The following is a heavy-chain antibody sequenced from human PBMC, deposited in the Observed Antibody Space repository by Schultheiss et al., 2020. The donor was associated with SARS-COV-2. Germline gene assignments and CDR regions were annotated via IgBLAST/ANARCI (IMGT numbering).Heavy chain of an antibody. J-gene: IGHJ6*02. CDR2: ISGSGGST. CDR1: GFTVSSNY. CDR3: ARDKFGMDV. Sequence: GESLKISCAASGFTVSSNYMSWVRQAPGKGLEWVSAISGSGGSTYYADSVKGRFTISRDNSKNTLYLQMNSLRAEDTAVYYCARDKFGMDVWGQGTTVTVSS. V-gene: IGHV3-23*01.